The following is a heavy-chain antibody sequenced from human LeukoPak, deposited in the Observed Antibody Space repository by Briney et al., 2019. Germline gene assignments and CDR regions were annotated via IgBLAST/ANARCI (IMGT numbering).Heavy chain of an antibody. J-gene: IGHJ4*02. CDR2: ISYDGSNK. Sequence: GGSLRLSCAASGFTFSSYVMHWVRQAPGKGLEWVAVISYDGSNKYYADSVKGRFTISIDNSKNTLYLQMNRLRAEDTAVYYCARVSYYSENFDYWGQGILVTVSS. CDR1: GFTFSSYV. V-gene: IGHV3-30-3*01. CDR3: ARVSYYSENFDY. D-gene: IGHD1-26*01.